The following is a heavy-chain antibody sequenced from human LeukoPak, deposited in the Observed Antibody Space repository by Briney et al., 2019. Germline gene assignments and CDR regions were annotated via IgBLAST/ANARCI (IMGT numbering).Heavy chain of an antibody. CDR3: ARRPRTTVAPIDP. V-gene: IGHV4-39*01. CDR2: IYYSGST. CDR1: GGSISSSSYY. Sequence: SETLSLTCTVSGGSISSSSYYWGWIRQPPGKGLEWIGSIYYSGSTYYNPSLKSRVTISVDTSKNQFSLKLSSVTAADTAVYYCARRPRTTVAPIDPWGQGTLVTVSS. D-gene: IGHD2/OR15-2a*01. J-gene: IGHJ5*02.